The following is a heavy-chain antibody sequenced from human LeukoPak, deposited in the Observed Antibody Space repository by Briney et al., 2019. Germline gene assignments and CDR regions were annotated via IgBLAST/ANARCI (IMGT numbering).Heavy chain of an antibody. CDR2: IYYSGST. Sequence: PSGTLSLTCSVSGGSINTSSYYWGWIRQPPGKGLEWIGSIYYSGSTYYNPSLKSRVTISVDTSKNQFSLKLSSVTAADTAVYYCARDGYDLWSGYYPFDYWGQGTLVTVSS. V-gene: IGHV4-39*07. CDR3: ARDGYDLWSGYYPFDY. J-gene: IGHJ4*02. D-gene: IGHD3-3*01. CDR1: GGSINTSSYY.